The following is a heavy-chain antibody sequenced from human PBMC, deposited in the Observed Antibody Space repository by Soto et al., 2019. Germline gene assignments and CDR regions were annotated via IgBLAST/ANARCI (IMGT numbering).Heavy chain of an antibody. CDR3: ARTPPKYSGSYFH. CDR2: INPGYPAGRST. J-gene: IGHJ4*02. CDR1: GYTLTTFF. Sequence: ASVKVSCKASGYTLTTFFMHWVRQAPGQGLEWMGVINPGYPAGRSTTYAQKFQGRVTMTRNTSISTAYMELSSLRSEDTAVYYCARTPPKYSGSYFHWGQGTLVTVSS. D-gene: IGHD1-26*01. V-gene: IGHV1-46*01.